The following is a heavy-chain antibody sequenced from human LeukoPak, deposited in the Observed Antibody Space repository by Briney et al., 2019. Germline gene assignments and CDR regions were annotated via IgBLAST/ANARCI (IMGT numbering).Heavy chain of an antibody. CDR3: ARVATGSYDWFDP. CDR1: GFTFSSYW. D-gene: IGHD3-10*01. V-gene: IGHV3-74*01. J-gene: IGHJ5*02. Sequence: GGSLRLSCVASGFTFSSYWMHWVRQDPRKGLVWVSRINSDGSTTSYADSVKGRFTISRDNSKNTLYLQMNSLRAEDTAVYFCARVATGSYDWFDPWGQGTLVTVSS. CDR2: INSDGSTT.